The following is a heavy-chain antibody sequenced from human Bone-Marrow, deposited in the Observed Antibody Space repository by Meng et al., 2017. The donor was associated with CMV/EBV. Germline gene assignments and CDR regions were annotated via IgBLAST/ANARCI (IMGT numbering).Heavy chain of an antibody. V-gene: IGHV5-51*01. J-gene: IGHJ6*02. CDR1: GYSFTSYW. CDR3: TRQGLTFSSTSCEESLYYSGMDV. CDR2: IYPGDSAT. Sequence: GESLKISCTGSGYSFTSYWLGWVRQMPGKGLEWMGIIYPGDSATRYSPSFQGHVTISADKSITTAYLQWSSLKASDTAMYYCTRQGLTFSSTSCEESLYYSGMDVWGQGTTVTVSS. D-gene: IGHD2-2*01.